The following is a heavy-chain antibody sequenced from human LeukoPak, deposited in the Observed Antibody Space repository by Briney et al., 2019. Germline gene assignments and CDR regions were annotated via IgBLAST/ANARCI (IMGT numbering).Heavy chain of an antibody. CDR1: GDSIIGYY. V-gene: IGHV4-59*12. Sequence: SETLSLTCTVSGDSIIGYYWTWIRQPPGKGLEWIGYVYYSGTAIYTPSLKSRVTISVDTSKNQFSLELSSVTAADTAVYYCARAGYSTTKIFDYWGQGALVTVSS. CDR3: ARAGYSTTKIFDY. D-gene: IGHD5-12*01. J-gene: IGHJ4*02. CDR2: VYYSGTA.